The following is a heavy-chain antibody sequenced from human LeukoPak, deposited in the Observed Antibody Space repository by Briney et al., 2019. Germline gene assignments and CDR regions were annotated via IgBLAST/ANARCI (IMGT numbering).Heavy chain of an antibody. J-gene: IGHJ4*02. CDR2: VDPEDGET. D-gene: IGHD3-22*01. CDR1: GYTFTDYY. Sequence: ASVKVSCKVSGYTFTDYYMHWVQQAPGKGLEWMGLVDPEDGETIYAEKFQGRVTITADTSTDTAYMELSSLRSEDTAVCYCATENYYDSSGFKDWGQGTLVTVSS. V-gene: IGHV1-69-2*01. CDR3: ATENYYDSSGFKD.